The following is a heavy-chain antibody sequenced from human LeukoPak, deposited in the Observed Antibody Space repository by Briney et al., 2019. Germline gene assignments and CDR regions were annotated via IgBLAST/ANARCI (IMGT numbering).Heavy chain of an antibody. J-gene: IGHJ5*02. D-gene: IGHD2-15*01. Sequence: ASVKVSCKASGYTFASYGISWVRQAPGQGLEWMGWISAYNGNTNYAQKLEGSVTMTTDTSTITAYMQLRSVCSGVTAVFYSAGDKWRGGGCYTNWFDPWSHGTLVTVSS. CDR1: GYTFASYG. CDR2: ISAYNGNT. CDR3: AGDKWRGGGCYTNWFDP. V-gene: IGHV1-18*01.